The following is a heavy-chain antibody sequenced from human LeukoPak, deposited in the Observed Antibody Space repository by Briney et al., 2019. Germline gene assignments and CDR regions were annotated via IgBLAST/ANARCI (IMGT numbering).Heavy chain of an antibody. CDR1: GFTFSTYA. CDR3: ARAEVGYQLPDSYYYYGMDV. Sequence: PGGSLRLSCAASGFTFSTYAMSWVRQAPGKGLEWVSAISGSGGHTYYADSVKGRFTISRDNSKNTLYLQMNSLRAEDTAVYYCARAEVGYQLPDSYYYYGMDVWGQGTTVTVSS. CDR2: ISGSGGHT. J-gene: IGHJ6*02. V-gene: IGHV3-23*01. D-gene: IGHD2-2*01.